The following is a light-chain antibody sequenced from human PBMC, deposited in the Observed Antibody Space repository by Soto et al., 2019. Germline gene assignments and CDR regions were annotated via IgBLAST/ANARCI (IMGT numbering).Light chain of an antibody. CDR1: QSISTW. CDR2: KAS. CDR3: QQYYSFST. J-gene: IGKJ1*01. Sequence: DIQMTQSPSTLSASIGDRVTVTCRASQSISTWLAWYQQKPGKAPILLIYKASSLESGVPSRFSGSGSGTEFTLTISSLQADDLATYYCQQYYSFSTFGQGNRVEIK. V-gene: IGKV1-5*03.